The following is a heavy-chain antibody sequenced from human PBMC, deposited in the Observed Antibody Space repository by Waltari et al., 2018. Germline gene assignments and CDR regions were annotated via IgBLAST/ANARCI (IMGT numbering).Heavy chain of an antibody. CDR2: IYSGGSST. D-gene: IGHD5-18*01. CDR3: AKVMDGYDY. V-gene: IGHV3-23*03. Sequence: EVQLLESGGGLVQPGGSLRLSCAASGFTFSSYAMSWVRQAPGKGLEWVSVIYSGGSSTYDADSVKGRFTISRDNSKNTLYLQMNSLRAEDTAVYYCAKVMDGYDYWGQGTLVTVSS. CDR1: GFTFSSYA. J-gene: IGHJ4*02.